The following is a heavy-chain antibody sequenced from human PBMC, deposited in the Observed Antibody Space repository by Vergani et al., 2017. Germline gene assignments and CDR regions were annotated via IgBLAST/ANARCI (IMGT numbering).Heavy chain of an antibody. CDR2: IWYDGSNK. CDR1: GFTFSSYG. D-gene: IGHD4-17*01. V-gene: IGHV3-33*01. CDR3: ARDSDYGDYGYFDY. Sequence: VQLLESGGGLVQPGGSLRLSCAASGFTFSSYGMHWVRQAPGKGLEWVAVIWYDGSNKYYADSVKGRFTISRDNSKNTLYLQMNSLRAEDTAVYYCARDSDYGDYGYFDYWGQGTLVTVSS. J-gene: IGHJ4*02.